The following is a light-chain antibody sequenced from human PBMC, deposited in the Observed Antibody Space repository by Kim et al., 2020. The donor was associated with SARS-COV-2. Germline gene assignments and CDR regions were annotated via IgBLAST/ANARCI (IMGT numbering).Light chain of an antibody. Sequence: PGQRVTLSCSGSTSNIGTYTVSWYQQLPGTSPKLLIYRDNQRPSGVPDRFSGSRSGTSASLAISGLQSEDEADYYCTTWDDRMIWVFGGGTKLTVL. V-gene: IGLV1-44*01. J-gene: IGLJ3*02. CDR1: TSNIGTYT. CDR2: RDN. CDR3: TTWDDRMIWV.